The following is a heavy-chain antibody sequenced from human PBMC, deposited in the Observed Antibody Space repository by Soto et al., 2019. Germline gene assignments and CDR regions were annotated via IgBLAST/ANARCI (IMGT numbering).Heavy chain of an antibody. J-gene: IGHJ1*01. Sequence: QITLKESGPTLVKPTQTLALNCTFSGFSFNTRGVGVAWIRQPPGKAMEWLAVTYWDDDRRYRPSLTDRLTITEYISTNRVVLTMPKMDLVDTGTYYCAHLVPGPLSFACWGQGALVTVSS. D-gene: IGHD6-19*01. CDR1: GFSFNTRGVG. CDR3: AHLVPGPLSFAC. CDR2: TYWDDDR. V-gene: IGHV2-5*02.